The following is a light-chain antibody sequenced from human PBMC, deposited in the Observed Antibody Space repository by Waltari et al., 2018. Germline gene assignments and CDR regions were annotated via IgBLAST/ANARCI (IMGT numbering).Light chain of an antibody. CDR1: QSVSRF. J-gene: IGKJ4*01. CDR2: DAS. CDR3: QQYNDGTALT. Sequence: EVVMTQSPATLSVSPGERVTLSCRASQSVSRFVSWYQQQPGQAPRLLLYDASTSAPGITAERSSSSAGAEFTLTISSMQSEEDAVYYCQQYNDGTALTFGGGTKLEIK. V-gene: IGKV3-15*01.